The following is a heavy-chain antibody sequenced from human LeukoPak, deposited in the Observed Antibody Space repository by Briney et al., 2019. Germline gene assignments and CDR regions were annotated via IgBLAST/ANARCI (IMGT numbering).Heavy chain of an antibody. CDR2: IYYSGST. Sequence: RPAETLSLTCSVSGVSISSYYWSWIRQPPGKGLEGIGNIYYSGSTNYNPSLKSRVTISVDTSKNQFSLQLSSVTAADTAVYYCARAKRYCSSTSCSEYFQHWGQGTLVTVSS. CDR1: GVSISSYY. CDR3: ARAKRYCSSTSCSEYFQH. J-gene: IGHJ1*01. D-gene: IGHD2-2*01. V-gene: IGHV4-59*01.